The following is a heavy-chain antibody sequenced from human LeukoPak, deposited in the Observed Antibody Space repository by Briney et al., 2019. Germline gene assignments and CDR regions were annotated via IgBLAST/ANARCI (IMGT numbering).Heavy chain of an antibody. V-gene: IGHV3-43*01. CDR1: GFTFDDYT. Sequence: GGSLRLSCAASGFTFDDYTMHWVRQAPGKGLEWVSLISWDGGSTYYADSVKGRFTISRDNSKNSLYLQMNSLRAEDTALYYCAKSHLNYGGNPDYWGQGTLVTVSS. CDR2: ISWDGGST. J-gene: IGHJ4*02. D-gene: IGHD4-23*01. CDR3: AKSHLNYGGNPDY.